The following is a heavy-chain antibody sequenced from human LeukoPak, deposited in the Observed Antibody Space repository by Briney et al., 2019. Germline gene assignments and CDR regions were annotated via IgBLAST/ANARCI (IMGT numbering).Heavy chain of an antibody. CDR1: GYSFTGYY. CDR2: INPNSGGT. CDR3: AREQYSSSWENDY. Sequence: ASVKVSCKASGYSFTGYYMHWVRQAPGQGLEWMGWINPNSGGTNYAQEFQGRVTMTRDTSISTAYMELSRLRSDDTAVYYCAREQYSSSWENDYWGQGTLVTVSS. J-gene: IGHJ4*02. V-gene: IGHV1-2*02. D-gene: IGHD6-13*01.